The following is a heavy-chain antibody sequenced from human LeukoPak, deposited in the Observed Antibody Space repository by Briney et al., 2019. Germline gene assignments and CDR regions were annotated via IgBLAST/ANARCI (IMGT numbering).Heavy chain of an antibody. CDR2: IKQDGSEK. J-gene: IGHJ4*02. Sequence: PGGSLRLSCAGSGLSVSGHWMTWVRQAPGKGLEWVANIKQDGSEKNYVDSVKGRFTISRDNAENSLFLQMNSLRVEDTAVYYCAREWQGGIAAAGTRIEGDYWGQGTLVAVSS. V-gene: IGHV3-7*01. CDR1: GLSVSGHW. CDR3: AREWQGGIAAAGTRIEGDY. D-gene: IGHD6-13*01.